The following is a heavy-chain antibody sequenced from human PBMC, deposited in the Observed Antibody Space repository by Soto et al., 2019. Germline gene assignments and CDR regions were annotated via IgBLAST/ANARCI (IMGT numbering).Heavy chain of an antibody. CDR2: INSDGSST. D-gene: IGHD1-1*01. CDR3: ARDSWNSN. CDR1: GFTFSTYW. Sequence: GGSLRLSCAASGFTFSTYWMHWVRQAPGKGLVWASRINSDGSSTNYADSVKGRFAILRDNAKNTLYLQMNSLRAEDTAVYYCARDSWNSNWGQGTLVTVSS. J-gene: IGHJ4*02. V-gene: IGHV3-74*01.